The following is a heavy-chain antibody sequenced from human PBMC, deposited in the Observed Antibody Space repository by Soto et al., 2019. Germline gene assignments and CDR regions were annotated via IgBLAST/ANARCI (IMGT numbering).Heavy chain of an antibody. V-gene: IGHV1-58*01. J-gene: IGHJ5*02. CDR3: AADSGYSSGWYRFNWFDP. CDR1: GFTFTSSA. Sequence: SVKVSCKASGFTFTSSAVQWVRQARGQRLEWIGWIVVGSGNTNYAQKFQERVTITRDMSTSTAYMELSSLRSEDTAVYYCAADSGYSSGWYRFNWFDPWGQGTLFTVSS. D-gene: IGHD6-19*01. CDR2: IVVGSGNT.